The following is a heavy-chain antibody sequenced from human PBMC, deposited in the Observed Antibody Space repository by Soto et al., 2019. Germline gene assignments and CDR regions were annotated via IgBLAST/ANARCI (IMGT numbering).Heavy chain of an antibody. Sequence: VQLLESGGGLVQPGGSLRLSCAASGFTFSSYAMSWVRQAPGKGLEWVSAISGSGGSTYYADPVKGRFTISTDNSKNTMDQQMHSLRAYDTAVYYCAKEPARRGGGFDYWGQGTLVTVSS. V-gene: IGHV3-23*01. CDR1: GFTFSSYA. D-gene: IGHD2-15*01. CDR2: ISGSGGST. CDR3: AKEPARRGGGFDY. J-gene: IGHJ4*02.